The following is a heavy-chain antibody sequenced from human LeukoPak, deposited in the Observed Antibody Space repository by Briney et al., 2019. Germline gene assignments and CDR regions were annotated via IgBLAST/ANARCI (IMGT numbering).Heavy chain of an antibody. CDR2: INPSSGGT. Sequence: GGSVKVSCKASGYTFTGYYIHWVRQAPGQGLEWMGRINPSSGGTNSAQKFQGRVTMTSDTSISTANMELRRLISDDTAVYYCARSYGDSGNHFNYMDVWGKGTTVTVSS. J-gene: IGHJ6*03. CDR3: ARSYGDSGNHFNYMDV. CDR1: GYTFTGYY. D-gene: IGHD1-14*01. V-gene: IGHV1-2*06.